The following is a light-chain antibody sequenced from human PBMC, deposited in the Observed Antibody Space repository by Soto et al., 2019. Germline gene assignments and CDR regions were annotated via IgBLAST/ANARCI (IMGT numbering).Light chain of an antibody. CDR3: AAWDDSLNGVV. V-gene: IGLV1-44*01. J-gene: IGLJ2*01. Sequence: QSVLTQPPSASGTPGQRVTISCSGSSSNIGSNTVNWYQQLPGTAPKLLIYSNNQRPSGVPDRFSGSESGTSASPAISGLQSEDEADYYCAAWDDSLNGVVFGGGTKVTVL. CDR2: SNN. CDR1: SSNIGSNT.